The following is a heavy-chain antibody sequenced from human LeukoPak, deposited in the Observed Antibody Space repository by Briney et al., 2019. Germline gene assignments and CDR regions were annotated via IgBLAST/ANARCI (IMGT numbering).Heavy chain of an antibody. CDR3: AKGCSSISCYTSEY. CDR2: ISGSGSST. V-gene: IGHV3-23*01. J-gene: IGHJ4*02. D-gene: IGHD2-2*02. CDR1: GFTFSSYA. Sequence: PGGSLRLSCAASGFTFSSYAMTWVRQAPGKGLEWVSAISGSGSSTYYADSVKGRFTISRDNSKNTLYLQMNSLRAEDTALYYCAKGCSSISCYTSEYWGQGTLVTVSS.